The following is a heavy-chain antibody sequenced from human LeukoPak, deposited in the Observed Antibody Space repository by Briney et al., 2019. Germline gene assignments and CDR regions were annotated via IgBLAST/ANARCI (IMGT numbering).Heavy chain of an antibody. CDR3: ARVDPAGLRLGELST. J-gene: IGHJ5*02. CDR2: IIPIFGTA. Sequence: GASVKVSCKASGGTFSSYAISWVRQAPGQGLEWMGGIIPIFGTANYAQKFQGRVTITADKSTSTAYMELSSLRSEDTAVYYCARVDPAGLRLGELSTWGQGTLVTVSS. D-gene: IGHD3-16*02. V-gene: IGHV1-69*06. CDR1: GGTFSSYA.